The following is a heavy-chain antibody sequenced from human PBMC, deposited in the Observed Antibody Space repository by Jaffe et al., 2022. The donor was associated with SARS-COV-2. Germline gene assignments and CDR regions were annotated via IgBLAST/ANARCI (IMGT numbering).Heavy chain of an antibody. CDR1: GDSISTNRYF. J-gene: IGHJ5*02. D-gene: IGHD3-10*01. CDR3: VRAPYNLGSSFWFDT. CDR2: VYYSGTT. Sequence: QLQLRESGPGLVKPSETLSLTCDVAGDSISTNRYFWAWIRQTPGKGLDWIASVYYSGTTYYDRSLRSRVAISMDTSKNQFSLRVDSVIAADTAVYYCVRAPYNLGSSFWFDTWGPGIHITVSS. V-gene: IGHV4-39*01.